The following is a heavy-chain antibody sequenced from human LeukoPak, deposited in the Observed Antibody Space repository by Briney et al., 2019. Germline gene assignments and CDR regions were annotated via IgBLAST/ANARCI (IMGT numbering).Heavy chain of an antibody. Sequence: GGSLRLSCAASGFTFSSHSINWVRQAPGKGLEWIATMTVTNKIYYADSVKGRFTISRDNAEDSVYLQMNSLRDEDTAVYSCARAQTLFWEFDGFDIWGRGTKVTVSS. CDR1: GFTFSSHS. CDR2: MTVTNKI. V-gene: IGHV3-69-1*01. D-gene: IGHD3-3*01. CDR3: ARAQTLFWEFDGFDI. J-gene: IGHJ3*02.